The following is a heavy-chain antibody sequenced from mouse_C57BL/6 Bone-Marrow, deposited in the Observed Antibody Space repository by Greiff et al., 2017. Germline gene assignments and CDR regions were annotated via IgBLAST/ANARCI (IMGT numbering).Heavy chain of an antibody. CDR2: ISSGGSYT. D-gene: IGHD1-1*01. Sequence: EVQLVESGGDLVKPGGSLKLSCAASGFTFSSYGMSWVRQTPDKRLGWVATISSGGSYTYYPDSVKGRFTISRDNAKNTLYLQMSSLKSEDTAMYYCASAYYYGSWVAYWGQGTLVTVSA. V-gene: IGHV5-6*01. CDR1: GFTFSSYG. CDR3: ASAYYYGSWVAY. J-gene: IGHJ3*01.